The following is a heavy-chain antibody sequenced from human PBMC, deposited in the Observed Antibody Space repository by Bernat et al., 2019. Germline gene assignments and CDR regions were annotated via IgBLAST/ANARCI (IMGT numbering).Heavy chain of an antibody. CDR3: ARTPRYCRGGSCYSLFDY. Sequence: QVQLVQSGAEVKKPGSSVKVSCKASGGTFSSYTISWVRQAPGQGLEWMGRIIPILGIANYAQKFQGRVTITADKSTSTAYMELSSLRSEDTAVYYCARTPRYCRGGSCYSLFDYWGQGTLVTVSS. CDR2: IIPILGIA. D-gene: IGHD2-15*01. CDR1: GGTFSSYT. J-gene: IGHJ4*02. V-gene: IGHV1-69*02.